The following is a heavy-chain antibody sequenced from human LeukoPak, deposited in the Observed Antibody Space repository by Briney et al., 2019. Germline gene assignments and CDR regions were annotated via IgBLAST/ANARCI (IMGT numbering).Heavy chain of an antibody. CDR3: TRRPKEPGFWRDYVDS. Sequence: SETLSLTCSVSGAIIKREGFNWDWIRQPPGKGLEYIGSIFYNGNTHYNPSLESRVTISVDTSQNQFSLNLYSVTAADTAVYYCTRRPKEPGFWRDYVDSWGQGTLVTVSS. D-gene: IGHD3-3*01. CDR1: GAIIKREGFN. CDR2: IFYNGNT. J-gene: IGHJ4*02. V-gene: IGHV4-39*01.